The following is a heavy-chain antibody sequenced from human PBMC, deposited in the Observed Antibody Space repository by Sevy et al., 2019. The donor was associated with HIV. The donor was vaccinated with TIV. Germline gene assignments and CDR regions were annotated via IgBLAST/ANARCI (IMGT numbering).Heavy chain of an antibody. CDR3: ARSLGKLSDVWLAP. CDR2: ISNTGNYI. V-gene: IGHV3-21*01. D-gene: IGHD3-16*02. J-gene: IGHJ5*02. Sequence: GGSLRLSCAASGFSFSSYTMNWVRQAPGKGLEWVSSISNTGNYIFYPDSLKGRFTISRDNAKNSLYLQMNSLRAEDTAVYYSARSLGKLSDVWLAPWGQGTLVTVSS. CDR1: GFSFSSYT.